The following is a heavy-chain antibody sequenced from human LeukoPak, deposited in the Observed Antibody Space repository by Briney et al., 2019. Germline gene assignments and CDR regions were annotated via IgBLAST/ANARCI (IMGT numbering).Heavy chain of an antibody. CDR2: ISADNGKT. D-gene: IGHD3-3*01. V-gene: IGHV1-18*01. CDR1: GYTFTDYG. CDR3: ARGLRDVTIFGVDVIDAFDM. Sequence: ASVKVSCKASGYTFTDYGISWVRQAPGHGLEWMGWISADNGKTKYAQKFQGRVTMTTDTSTSTAYLELSSLRSEDTAVYYCARGLRDVTIFGVDVIDAFDMWGQGTLVTVSS. J-gene: IGHJ3*02.